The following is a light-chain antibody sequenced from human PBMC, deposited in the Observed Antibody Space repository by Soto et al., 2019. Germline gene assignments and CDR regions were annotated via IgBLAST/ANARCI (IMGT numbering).Light chain of an antibody. Sequence: NFMLTQPYSVSESPGKTVTISCTRSSGSIASNYVQWYQQRPGSAPTTVIYEDNQRPSGVPDRFSGSIDSSSNSASLTISGLKTEDEADYYCQSYDSSNVVFGGGTQVTVL. CDR3: QSYDSSNVV. V-gene: IGLV6-57*04. CDR1: SGSIASNY. J-gene: IGLJ2*01. CDR2: EDN.